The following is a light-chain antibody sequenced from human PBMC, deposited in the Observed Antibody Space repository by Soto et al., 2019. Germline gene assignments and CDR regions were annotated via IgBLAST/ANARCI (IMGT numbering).Light chain of an antibody. J-gene: IGKJ1*01. CDR2: GAS. Sequence: EIVMTQSPTPLSVSPGERATLSCRASQSVSGYLAWYQQKPGQAPRLLIYGASSRATGIPDRFSGSGSGTDFTLTISRLEPEDFAVYYCQQYGSSPQTFGQGTKVDIK. CDR3: QQYGSSPQT. V-gene: IGKV3-20*01. CDR1: QSVSGY.